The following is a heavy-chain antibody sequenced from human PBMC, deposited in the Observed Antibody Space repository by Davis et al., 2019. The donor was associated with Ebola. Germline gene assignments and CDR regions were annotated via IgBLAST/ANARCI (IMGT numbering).Heavy chain of an antibody. V-gene: IGHV1-46*01. CDR3: ARDGIPWLVRGYFDY. CDR1: GYTFTSYY. CDR2: INPSGGST. J-gene: IGHJ4*02. D-gene: IGHD6-19*01. Sequence: AASVKVYCKASGYTFTSYYMNWVRQAPGQGLEWMGIINPSGGSTSYAQKFQGRVTMTRDTSTSTVYMELSSLRSEDTAVYYCARDGIPWLVRGYFDYWGQGTLVTVSS.